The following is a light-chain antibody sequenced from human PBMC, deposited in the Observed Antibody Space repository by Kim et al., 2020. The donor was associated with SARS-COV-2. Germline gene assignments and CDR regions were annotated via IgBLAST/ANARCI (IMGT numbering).Light chain of an antibody. CDR3: QQTHDWPVT. CDR1: QSVGEN. V-gene: IGKV3-15*01. CDR2: TAS. J-gene: IGKJ4*01. Sequence: VSPGERVTLSCRASQSVGENLAWYRQKPGQAPRLVVYTASVRANDIPVRFTGSGSGTEFTLTISSLRSEDCAIYYCQQTHDWPVTFGGGTKVDIK.